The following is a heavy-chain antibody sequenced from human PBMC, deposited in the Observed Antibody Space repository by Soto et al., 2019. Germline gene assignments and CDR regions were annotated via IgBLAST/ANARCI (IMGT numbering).Heavy chain of an antibody. D-gene: IGHD6-19*01. V-gene: IGHV4-30-4*01. Sequence: SETLSLTCSVSGGTINSGDYFWSWIRQPPGKGLEWIGYIYYSGSTYYNPSLKSRVTISVDTSKNQFSLKLSSVTAADTAVYYCARELAVAGNFDFWGQGTLVTVS. CDR1: GGTINSGDYF. CDR3: ARELAVAGNFDF. CDR2: IYYSGST. J-gene: IGHJ5*01.